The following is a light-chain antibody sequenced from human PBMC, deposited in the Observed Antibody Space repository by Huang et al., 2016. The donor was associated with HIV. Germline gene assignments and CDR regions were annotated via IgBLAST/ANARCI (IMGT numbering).Light chain of an antibody. V-gene: IGKV3-11*01. CDR2: ETS. CDR1: QSVGNF. J-gene: IGKJ3*01. Sequence: EIVLTQSPATLSLSPGERATLSCRASQSVGNFLAWYQQRPGQAPRLRIYETSIRATGVPDRFSGTGSGTDFTLTINSLEPEDFAVYFCQQRTNWPFGPGTRLDIK. CDR3: QQRTNWP.